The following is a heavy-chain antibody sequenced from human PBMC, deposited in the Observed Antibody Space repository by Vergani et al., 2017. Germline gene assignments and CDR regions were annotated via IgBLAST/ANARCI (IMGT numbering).Heavy chain of an antibody. CDR1: GGSINPSSSF. V-gene: IGHV4-39*01. D-gene: IGHD2-2*02. Sequence: QLQLQESGPGLVKPSETLSLICTVSGGSINPSSSFWGWIRQSPVKGLEWIGSINYVGRTYYIPSLQSRATVFVDTSKNQFSLNLTSVPAADTAVYYCATIGYRRWGYYFDYWGQGILVTVSS. CDR3: ATIGYRRWGYYFDY. J-gene: IGHJ4*02. CDR2: INYVGRT.